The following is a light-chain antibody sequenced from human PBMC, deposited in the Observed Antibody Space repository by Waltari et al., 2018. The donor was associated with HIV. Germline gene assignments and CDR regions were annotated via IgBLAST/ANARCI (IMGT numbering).Light chain of an antibody. CDR3: SSYAGINTYVL. CDR1: SSDVGGNNY. Sequence: QSALTQPPSASGSPGQSVTISCNGTSSDVGGNNYVSWYQQYPGKAPRLMIYEFYKRPSGIPHPFSGSKSGNTASLTVAGLQAEDEANYYCSSYAGINTYVLFGGGTKLTVL. J-gene: IGLJ2*01. CDR2: EFY. V-gene: IGLV2-8*01.